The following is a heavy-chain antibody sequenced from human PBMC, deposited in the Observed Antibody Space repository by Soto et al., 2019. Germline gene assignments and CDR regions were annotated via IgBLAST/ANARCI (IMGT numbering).Heavy chain of an antibody. D-gene: IGHD6-6*01. CDR3: ARVWEYSSSFTFDP. J-gene: IGHJ5*02. V-gene: IGHV3-11*01. Sequence: KPGGSLRLSCAASGFTFSDYYMSWIRQAPGKGLEWVSYISSSGSTIYYADSVKGRFTISRDNAKNSLYLQMNSLRAEDTAVYYCARVWEYSSSFTFDPWGQGTLVTVSS. CDR1: GFTFSDYY. CDR2: ISSSGSTI.